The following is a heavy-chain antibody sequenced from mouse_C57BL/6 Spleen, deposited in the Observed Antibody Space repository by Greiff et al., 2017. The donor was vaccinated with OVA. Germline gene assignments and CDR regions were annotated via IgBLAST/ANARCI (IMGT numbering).Heavy chain of an antibody. J-gene: IGHJ2*01. CDR1: GYTFTSYW. CDR2: IDPSDSYT. CDR3: AMGDSKSFDY. D-gene: IGHD2-5*01. V-gene: IGHV1-50*01. Sequence: QVQLKQPGAELVKPGASVKLSCKASGYTFTSYWMQWVKQRPGQGLEWIGEIDPSDSYTNYNQKFKGKATLTVDTSSSTAYMQLSSLTSEDSAVYYCAMGDSKSFDYWGQGTTLTVSS.